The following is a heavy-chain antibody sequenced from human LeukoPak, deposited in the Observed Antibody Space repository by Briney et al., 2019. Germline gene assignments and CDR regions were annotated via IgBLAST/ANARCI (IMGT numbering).Heavy chain of an antibody. CDR2: TYGSGNT. D-gene: IGHD6-19*01. CDR3: ARETSLAGFASGLGFNY. V-gene: IGHV4-59*01. CDR1: GASISSWY. Sequence: SETLSLTCTVSGASISSWYWSWIRQPPGKGLEWIGYTYGSGNTNYNPSLKSRVTMSIDTSKNQFSLKLASVTAADTATYYCARETSLAGFASGLGFNYWGQGILVTVSS. J-gene: IGHJ4*02.